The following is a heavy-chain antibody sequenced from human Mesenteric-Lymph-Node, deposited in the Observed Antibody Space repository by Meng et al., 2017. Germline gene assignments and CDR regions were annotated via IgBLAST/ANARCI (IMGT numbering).Heavy chain of an antibody. Sequence: VQLPDSGPGLVAPSQTLSLTCTVSVGSISSGDYYWSWFRQPPGKGLEWIGYIYYSGSTYYNPSLKSRVTISVDTSKNQFSLKLSSVTATDTAVYYCARRRGGSGRDCWGQGTLVTVSS. J-gene: IGHJ4*02. CDR3: ARRRGGSGRDC. D-gene: IGHD3-10*01. V-gene: IGHV4-30-4*01. CDR1: VGSISSGDYY. CDR2: IYYSGST.